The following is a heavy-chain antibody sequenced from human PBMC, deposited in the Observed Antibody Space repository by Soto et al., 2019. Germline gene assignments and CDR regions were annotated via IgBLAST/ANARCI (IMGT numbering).Heavy chain of an antibody. V-gene: IGHV3-53*02. D-gene: IGHD1-26*01. CDR1: GFSVSSNY. J-gene: IGHJ4*02. CDR3: ARRYIVGVTGDY. Sequence: VQLVETGGGMIQPGGSLTLSCAVSGFSVSSNYMSWVRQAPGKGLEWVSLIYSGGSPYYADSVKGRFVISRDNSKNTLYLQMNSLRVEDTAVYYCARRYIVGVTGDYWGQGTVVTVSS. CDR2: IYSGGSP.